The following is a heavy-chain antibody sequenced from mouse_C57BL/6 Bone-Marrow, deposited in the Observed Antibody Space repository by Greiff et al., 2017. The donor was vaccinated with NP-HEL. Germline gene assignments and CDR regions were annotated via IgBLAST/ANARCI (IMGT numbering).Heavy chain of an antibody. V-gene: IGHV5-4*01. CDR1: GFTFSSYA. CDR2: ISDGGSYT. Sequence: EVQGVESGGGLVKPGGSLKLSCAASGFTFSSYAMSWVRQTPEKRLEWVATISDGGSYTYYPDNVKGRFTISRDNAKNNLYLQMSHLKSEDTAMYYCARDRGLLYRYFDVWGTGTTVTVSS. CDR3: ARDRGLLYRYFDV. D-gene: IGHD2-3*01. J-gene: IGHJ1*03.